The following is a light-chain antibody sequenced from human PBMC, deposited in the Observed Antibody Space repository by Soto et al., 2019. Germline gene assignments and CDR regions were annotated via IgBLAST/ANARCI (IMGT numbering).Light chain of an antibody. CDR3: ISYATSSTYG. Sequence: QSVLTQPASVSGSPGQSITISCTGTTSDVGGYNYVSWYQQHPGKAPKLMISVVSNRPSGVSNRFSGSKSGNTASLTISGLQAEDEADYYCISYATSSTYGFGTGNKVTVL. CDR2: VVS. V-gene: IGLV2-14*01. J-gene: IGLJ1*01. CDR1: TSDVGGYNY.